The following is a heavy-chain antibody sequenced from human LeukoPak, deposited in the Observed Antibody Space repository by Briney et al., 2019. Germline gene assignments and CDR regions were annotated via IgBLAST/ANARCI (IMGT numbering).Heavy chain of an antibody. J-gene: IGHJ4*02. CDR2: ISSSSSYI. Sequence: PGGSLTLSCVASGFTFSSYSMNWLRQAPGKGLKWVSSISSSSSYIYYADSVKGRFTISRDNAKNSLYLQMNSLRVEDTAVYYCARGDPTVTTKQNFDYWGQGTLVTVSS. D-gene: IGHD4-17*01. V-gene: IGHV3-21*01. CDR1: GFTFSSYS. CDR3: ARGDPTVTTKQNFDY.